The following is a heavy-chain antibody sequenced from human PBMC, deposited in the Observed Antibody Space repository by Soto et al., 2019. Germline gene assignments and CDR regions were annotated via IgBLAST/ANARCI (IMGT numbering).Heavy chain of an antibody. Sequence: SETLSLTCAVYGGSFSGYYWTWIRQPPGTGLEWIGEINHSGSTNYNPSLKSRVTISVDTSKNQFSLKLSSVTAADTAVYYCARDKGVRIAAAGYYYYVMAVWGQGTTVTVSS. CDR3: ARDKGVRIAAAGYYYYVMAV. CDR2: INHSGST. D-gene: IGHD6-13*01. V-gene: IGHV4-34*01. CDR1: GGSFSGYY. J-gene: IGHJ6*02.